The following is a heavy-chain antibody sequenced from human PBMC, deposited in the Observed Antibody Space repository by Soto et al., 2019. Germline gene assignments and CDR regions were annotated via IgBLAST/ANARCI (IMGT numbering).Heavy chain of an antibody. J-gene: IGHJ4*02. CDR2: ISSSGRST. CDR3: AKGAQLAPFDY. Sequence: PVEPLRLSYAASRFTFNSYAMSWVRQAPGKGLEWVSSISSSGRSTYYAHSVKGRFTISRDNSKSTLYLQMSSLRAEDTALYYCAKGAQLAPFDYWGQGTLVTVSS. V-gene: IGHV3-23*01. D-gene: IGHD6-13*01. CDR1: RFTFNSYA.